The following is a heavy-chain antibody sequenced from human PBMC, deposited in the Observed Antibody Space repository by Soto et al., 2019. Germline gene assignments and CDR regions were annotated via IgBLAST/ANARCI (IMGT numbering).Heavy chain of an antibody. D-gene: IGHD4-4*01. V-gene: IGHV2-5*02. J-gene: IGHJ5*02. Sequence: QITLKESGPTLVKPTQTLTLTCTFSGFSLTTSGVGVGWIRQPPGKALEWLALIYWDDDKRYRPSLKSRLTXTXVTSKNQVVLTMTNMDPVDTATYYCVHKDYSNWFDPWGQGTLVTVSS. CDR3: VHKDYSNWFDP. CDR2: IYWDDDK. CDR1: GFSLTTSGVG.